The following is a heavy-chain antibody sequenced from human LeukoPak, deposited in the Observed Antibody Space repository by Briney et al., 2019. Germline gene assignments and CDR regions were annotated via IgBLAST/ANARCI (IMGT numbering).Heavy chain of an antibody. CDR3: ATLSVERLSIADYGDYNFRGGPAWFDP. D-gene: IGHD4-17*01. V-gene: IGHV1-24*01. J-gene: IGHJ5*02. CDR2: FDPEDGET. Sequence: ASVKVSCKVSGYTLTELSMHWVRQAPGKGLEWMGGFDPEDGETIYAQKFQGRVTMTEDTSTDTAYMERSSLRSEDTAVYYFATLSVERLSIADYGDYNFRGGPAWFDPWGQGTLVTVSS. CDR1: GYTLTELS.